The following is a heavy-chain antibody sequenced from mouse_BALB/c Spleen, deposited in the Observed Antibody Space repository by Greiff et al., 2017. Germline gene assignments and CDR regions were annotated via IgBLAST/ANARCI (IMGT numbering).Heavy chain of an antibody. V-gene: IGHV1-5*01. Sequence: VQLQQSGTVLARPGASVKMSCKASGYSFTSYWMHWVKQRPGQGLEWIGAIYPGNSDTSYNQKFKGKAKLTAVTSASTAYMELSSLTNEDSAVYYCTRRDSPYYFDYWGQGTTLTVSS. D-gene: IGHD3-3*01. CDR1: GYSFTSYW. CDR2: IYPGNSDT. CDR3: TRRDSPYYFDY. J-gene: IGHJ2*01.